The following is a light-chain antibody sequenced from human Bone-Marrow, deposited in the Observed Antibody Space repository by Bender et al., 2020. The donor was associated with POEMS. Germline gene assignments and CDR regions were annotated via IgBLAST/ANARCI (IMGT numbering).Light chain of an antibody. J-gene: IGLJ1*01. V-gene: IGLV3-1*01. CDR1: KLGEKY. CDR3: QAWDSRSAHYV. Sequence: SYELTQSPSVSVSPGQTATIPCSGDKLGEKYVCWYQQKPGQSPVLVVYQDDKRPSGIPERFSGSNSGDTATLTISGTQPMDEADYYCQAWDSRSAHYVFGPGTRVTGL. CDR2: QDD.